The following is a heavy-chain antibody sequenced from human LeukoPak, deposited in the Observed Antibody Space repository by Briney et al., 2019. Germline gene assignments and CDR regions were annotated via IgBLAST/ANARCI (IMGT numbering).Heavy chain of an antibody. CDR1: GFTFSSYA. D-gene: IGHD2-2*02. J-gene: IGHJ4*02. V-gene: IGHV3-23*01. Sequence: GGSLRLSCAASGFTFSSYAMSWVRQAPGKGLEWVSVISGSGGSGGGTDYADSVKGRFTISRDNSKNTLYLQMNSLRAEDTAIYYCAKEGCTFTTCYINCWGQGTLVTVSS. CDR2: ISGSGGSGGGT. CDR3: AKEGCTFTTCYINC.